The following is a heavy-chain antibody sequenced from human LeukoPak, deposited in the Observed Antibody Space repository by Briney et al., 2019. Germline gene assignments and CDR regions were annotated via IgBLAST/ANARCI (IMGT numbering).Heavy chain of an antibody. Sequence: SGPTLVNPTQTLTLTCTFSGFSLSTSGVGVGWIRQPPGKALEWLALIYWNDDKRYSPSLKSRLTITKDTSKNQVVLTMTNMDPVDTATYYCAHSGTAAGDGPLFDYWGQGTLVTVSS. CDR3: AHSGTAAGDGPLFDY. D-gene: IGHD6-13*01. CDR1: GFSLSTSGVG. V-gene: IGHV2-5*01. CDR2: IYWNDDK. J-gene: IGHJ4*02.